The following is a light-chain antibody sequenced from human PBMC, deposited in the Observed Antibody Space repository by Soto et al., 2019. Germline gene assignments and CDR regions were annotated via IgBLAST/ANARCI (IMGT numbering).Light chain of an antibody. V-gene: IGLV2-8*01. CDR3: STYVGSKII. J-gene: IGLJ2*01. CDR1: SSDVGANDY. Sequence: QSVLTQPPSASGSPGQSVTISCTGTSSDVGANDYVSWYQQHPGKAPKITIYEVSKRPSGVPDRFSGSKSGNTASLTVSGLQAEDEADYYCSTYVGSKIIFGGGTQLTVL. CDR2: EVS.